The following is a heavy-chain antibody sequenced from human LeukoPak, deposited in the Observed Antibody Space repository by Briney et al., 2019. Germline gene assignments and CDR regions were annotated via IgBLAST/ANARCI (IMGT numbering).Heavy chain of an antibody. CDR1: GGSISSSSYY. CDR2: IYYSGST. Sequence: SETLSLTCTVSGGSISSSSYYWGWIRQPPGKGLEWIGCIYYSGSTYYNPSLKSRVTISVDTSKNQFSLKLGSVTAADTAVYYCARRQELRLDWFDPWGQGTLVTVSS. D-gene: IGHD5-12*01. J-gene: IGHJ5*02. V-gene: IGHV4-39*01. CDR3: ARRQELRLDWFDP.